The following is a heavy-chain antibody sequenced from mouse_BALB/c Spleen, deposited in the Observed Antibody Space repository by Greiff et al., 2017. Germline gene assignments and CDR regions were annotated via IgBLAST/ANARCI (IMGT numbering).Heavy chain of an antibody. V-gene: IGHV1-87*01. J-gene: IGHJ4*01. Sequence: QVQLKQSGAELMKPGASVKISCKATGYTFSSYWIAWVKQRPGQGLEWIGAIYPGDGDTRYTQKFKGKATLTADKSSSTAYMQLSSLASEDSAVYYCARSYGNYEGAMDHWGQGTSVTVSS. CDR2: IYPGDGDT. CDR3: ARSYGNYEGAMDH. D-gene: IGHD2-1*01. CDR1: GYTFSSYW.